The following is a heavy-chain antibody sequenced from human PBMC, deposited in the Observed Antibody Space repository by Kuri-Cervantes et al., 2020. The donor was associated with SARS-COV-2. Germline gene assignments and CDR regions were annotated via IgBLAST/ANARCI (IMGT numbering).Heavy chain of an antibody. D-gene: IGHD1-26*01. V-gene: IGHV1-69*10. CDR2: IIPILGTA. CDR3: ARMSLLQNDAFDI. Sequence: SVMVSCKASGGTFSSYAISWVRQAPGQGLEWMGGIIPILGTANYAQKFQGRVTITADKSTSTAYMELSSLRSEDTAVYYCARMSLLQNDAFDIWGQGTMVTVSS. CDR1: GGTFSSYA. J-gene: IGHJ3*02.